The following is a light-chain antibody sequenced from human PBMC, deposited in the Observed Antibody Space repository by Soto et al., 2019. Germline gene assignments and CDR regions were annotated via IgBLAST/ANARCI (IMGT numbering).Light chain of an antibody. J-gene: IGLJ1*01. V-gene: IGLV2-18*02. Sequence: QSALTQPPSVSGSPLQSVAISCTGTSSDIGAYNRVSWYQQPPGTAPKLMIYDVNNRPSGVPDRFSGSKSGNTASLTISGLQADDEADYYCSSFTSSNTYVFGTGTKVTVL. CDR3: SSFTSSNTYV. CDR1: SSDIGAYNR. CDR2: DVN.